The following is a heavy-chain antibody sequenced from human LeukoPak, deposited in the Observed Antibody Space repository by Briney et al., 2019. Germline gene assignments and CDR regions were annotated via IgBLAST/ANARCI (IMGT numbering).Heavy chain of an antibody. CDR2: IYYSGST. Sequence: PSETLSLTCTVSGGSISSSSHYWGWIRQPPGKGLEWIGSIYYSGSTYYNPSLKSRVTISVDTSKNQFSLKLSSVTAADTAVYYCASFYGSGSPPRFDYWGQGTLVTVSS. CDR1: GGSISSSSHY. J-gene: IGHJ4*02. CDR3: ASFYGSGSPPRFDY. D-gene: IGHD3-10*01. V-gene: IGHV4-39*01.